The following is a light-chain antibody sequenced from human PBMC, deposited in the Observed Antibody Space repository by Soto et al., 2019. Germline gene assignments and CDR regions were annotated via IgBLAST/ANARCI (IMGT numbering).Light chain of an antibody. J-gene: IGKJ1*01. CDR3: QQRSNWPWT. CDR1: QGVTNC. V-gene: IGKV3-11*01. CDR2: DAS. Sequence: EIVLTQSPATLSLSPGERATLSCRASQGVTNCLAWYQQKPGQAPRLLIYDASNWATGIPGRFSGSGSGTDFTLTISSLEPEDFAVYYCQQRSNWPWTFGQGTKVEIK.